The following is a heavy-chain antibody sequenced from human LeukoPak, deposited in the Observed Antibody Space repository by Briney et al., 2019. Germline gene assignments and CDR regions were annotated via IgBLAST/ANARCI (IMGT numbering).Heavy chain of an antibody. CDR1: GYTFTGYY. D-gene: IGHD2-2*01. CDR2: INPNSGGT. CDR3: AREWLGYCSSTSCSGFDY. V-gene: IGHV1-2*02. Sequence: ASLKVSCKASGYTFTGYYMHWVRQAPGQGLEWMGWINPNSGGTNYAQKFQGRVTMTRDTSISTAYMELSRLRSDDTAVYYCAREWLGYCSSTSCSGFDYWGQGTLVTVSS. J-gene: IGHJ4*02.